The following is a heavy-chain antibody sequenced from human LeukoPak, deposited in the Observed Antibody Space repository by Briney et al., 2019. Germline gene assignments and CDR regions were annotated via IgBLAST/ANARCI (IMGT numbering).Heavy chain of an antibody. CDR3: ARDGNSYGPDFDY. V-gene: IGHV4-61*09. CDR1: GGSISSSRYY. J-gene: IGHJ4*02. CDR2: ININEGP. D-gene: IGHD5-18*01. Sequence: SETLSLTCTVSGGSISSSRYYWGWIRQPAGKGLEWIGHININEGPKYNPSLRSRVTMSADTSRNQYSLKLSSVTAADTAVYYCARDGNSYGPDFDYWGQGTLVTVSS.